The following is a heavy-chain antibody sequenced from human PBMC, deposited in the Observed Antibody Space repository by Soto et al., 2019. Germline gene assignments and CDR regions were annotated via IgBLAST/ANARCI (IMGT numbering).Heavy chain of an antibody. V-gene: IGHV3-23*01. D-gene: IGHD2-15*01. J-gene: IGHJ1*01. CDR3: AKYPVVAATPTLYFQH. CDR1: GFTFSSYA. CDR2: ISGSGGST. Sequence: PGGPLRLSCAAYGFTFSSYAMSWVRQAPGKGLEWVSAISGSGGSTYFVDSVKGRFTTSRDNSNITLYLQMNCLRAEDTAVYYCAKYPVVAATPTLYFQHWGPGTLVTVSS.